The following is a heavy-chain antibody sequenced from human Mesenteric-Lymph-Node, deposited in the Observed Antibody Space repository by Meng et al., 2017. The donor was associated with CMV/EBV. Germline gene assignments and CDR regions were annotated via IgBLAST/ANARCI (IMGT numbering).Heavy chain of an antibody. J-gene: IGHJ4*02. D-gene: IGHD1-26*01. Sequence: ASVKVSCKVSGYTLTELSMHWVRQAPGKGLEWMGGFDPEDGETIYAQKFQGRVTMTEDTSTDTAYMELSSLRSEDTAVYYCATGGGWELPFDYWGQGTLVTVSS. CDR2: FDPEDGET. CDR1: GYTLTELS. V-gene: IGHV1-24*01. CDR3: ATGGGWELPFDY.